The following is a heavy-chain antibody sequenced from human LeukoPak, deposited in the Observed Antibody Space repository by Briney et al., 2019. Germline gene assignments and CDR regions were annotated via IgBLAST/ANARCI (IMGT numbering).Heavy chain of an antibody. D-gene: IGHD3-10*01. CDR3: AKDGSGTIGYYFDY. V-gene: IGHV3-30*18. CDR2: ISYDGSNK. Sequence: PGGSLRLSCAASGFTFSSYGMHWVRQAPGKGLEWVAVISYDGSNKYYADSVKGRFTISRDNSKNKLYLQMNSLRAEDTAVYYCAKDGSGTIGYYFDYWGQGTLVTVSS. CDR1: GFTFSSYG. J-gene: IGHJ4*02.